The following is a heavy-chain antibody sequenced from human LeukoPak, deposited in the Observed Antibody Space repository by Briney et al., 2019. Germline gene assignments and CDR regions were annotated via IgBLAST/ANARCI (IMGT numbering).Heavy chain of an antibody. CDR2: INHSGST. D-gene: IGHD6-13*01. CDR3: ASYSRRGLLYSSSWYFDY. J-gene: IGHJ4*02. V-gene: IGHV4-34*01. Sequence: RPSETLSLTCAVYGGSFSGYYWSWIRQPPGKGLEWIGEINHSGSTNYNPSLKSRVTISVDTSKNQFSLKLSSVTAADTAVYYCASYSRRGLLYSSSWYFDYWGQGTLVTVSS. CDR1: GGSFSGYY.